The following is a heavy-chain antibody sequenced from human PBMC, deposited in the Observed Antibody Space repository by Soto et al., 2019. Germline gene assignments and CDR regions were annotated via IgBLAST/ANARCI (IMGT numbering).Heavy chain of an antibody. J-gene: IGHJ6*02. Sequence: ASVKVSCKASGYTFTSYGISWVRQAPGQGLEWMGWISAYNGNTNYAQKLQGRVTMTTDTSTSTAYMELSRLRSDDTAVYYCARDQRRITIFGVVPTPGMDVWGQGTTVTV. CDR1: GYTFTSYG. V-gene: IGHV1-18*01. CDR2: ISAYNGNT. CDR3: ARDQRRITIFGVVPTPGMDV. D-gene: IGHD3-3*01.